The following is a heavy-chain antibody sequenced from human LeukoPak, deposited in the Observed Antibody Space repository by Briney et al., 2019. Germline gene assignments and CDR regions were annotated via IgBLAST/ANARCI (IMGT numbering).Heavy chain of an antibody. CDR3: ARDSYSGSYGY. CDR2: INPDSGAT. CDR1: GYTFTGSY. Sequence: ASVKVSCKASGYTFTGSYMHWVRQAPGQGLEWMGWINPDSGATNYAQKFQGRATMTRDTSISTAYVELSRLRSDDTAVYYCARDSYSGSYGYWGQGTLVTVSS. D-gene: IGHD1-26*01. J-gene: IGHJ4*02. V-gene: IGHV1-2*02.